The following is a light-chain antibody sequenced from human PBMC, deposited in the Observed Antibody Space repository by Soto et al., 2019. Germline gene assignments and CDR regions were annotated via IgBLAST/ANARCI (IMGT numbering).Light chain of an antibody. CDR2: EGS. J-gene: IGLJ1*01. V-gene: IGLV2-23*03. Sequence: QSALTQPASVSGSPGQSITISCTGTSSDVGNYNLVSWYQQHPGKAPKLMIYEGSKRPSGVSNRFSGSKSVNTASLTIFGFQAEDEADYYCCSYAGSSNFRVFETGTKVTVL. CDR1: SSDVGNYNL. CDR3: CSYAGSSNFRV.